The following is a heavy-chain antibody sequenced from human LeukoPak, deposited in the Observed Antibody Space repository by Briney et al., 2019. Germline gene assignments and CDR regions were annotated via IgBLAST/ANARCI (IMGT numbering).Heavy chain of an antibody. D-gene: IGHD3-9*01. CDR2: INHSGST. J-gene: IGHJ5*02. CDR1: GGSFSGHY. Sequence: KPSETLSLTCAVYGGSFSGHYWSWIRQPPGKGLEWIGEINHSGSTNCNPSLKSRVTISVDTSKNQFSLKLSSVTAADTAVYYCARAFKVLRYFDMFGIDPWGQGTLVTVSS. V-gene: IGHV4-34*01. CDR3: ARAFKVLRYFDMFGIDP.